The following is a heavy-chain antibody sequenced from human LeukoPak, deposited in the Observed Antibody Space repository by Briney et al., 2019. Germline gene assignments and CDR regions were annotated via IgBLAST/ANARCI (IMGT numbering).Heavy chain of an antibody. D-gene: IGHD5-12*01. CDR3: ARTHGYSGYDYPRWP. CDR1: GGSISSSSYY. J-gene: IGHJ5*02. V-gene: IGHV4-39*07. Sequence: SETLSLTCTVSGGSISSSSYYWGWIRQPPGKGLEWIGSIYYSGSTYYNPSLKSRVTISVDTSKNQFSLKLSSVTAADTAVYYCARTHGYSGYDYPRWPWGQGTLVTVSS. CDR2: IYYSGST.